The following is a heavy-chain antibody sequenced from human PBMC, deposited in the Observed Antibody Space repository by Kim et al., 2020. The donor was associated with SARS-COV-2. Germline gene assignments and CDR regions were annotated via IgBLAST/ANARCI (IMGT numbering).Heavy chain of an antibody. V-gene: IGHV4-59*08. J-gene: IGHJ4*02. D-gene: IGHD5-18*01. Sequence: SETLSLTCTVSGGSISSYYWSWIRQPPGKGLEWIWYIYYSGSTNYNPSLKSRVTISVDTSKNQFSLKLSSVTAADTAVYYCAGYSADTTAMVVRYFDYLGQGTLVTVSS. CDR3: AGYSADTTAMVVRYFDY. CDR2: IYYSGST. CDR1: GGSISSYY.